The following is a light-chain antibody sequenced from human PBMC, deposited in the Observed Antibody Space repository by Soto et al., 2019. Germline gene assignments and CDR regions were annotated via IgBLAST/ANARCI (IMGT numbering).Light chain of an antibody. J-gene: IGLJ2*01. CDR3: CSYAGSYTHVL. CDR1: SSDIGGYNY. CDR2: DVS. V-gene: IGLV2-11*01. Sequence: QSVLTQPRSVSGSPGQSVTISCTGTSSDIGGYNYVSWYQQHPGKAPKLMIYDVSERPSGVPDRFFASKSGNTASLTISGLQAEDEADYYCCSYAGSYTHVLFGGGTKVTVL.